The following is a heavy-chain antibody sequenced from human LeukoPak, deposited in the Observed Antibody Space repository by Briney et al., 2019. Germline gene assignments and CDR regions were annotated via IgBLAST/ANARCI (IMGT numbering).Heavy chain of an antibody. V-gene: IGHV3-30*04. CDR1: GFTFSSYT. Sequence: PGGSLRLSCAASGFTFSSYTIHWVRQAPGKGLEWVAVISYDGSNKYYADSVKGRFTISRDNSENTLYLQINSLRAEDTAVYYCARDFWSGFFSLGYWGQGTLVTVSS. J-gene: IGHJ4*02. CDR3: ARDFWSGFFSLGY. D-gene: IGHD3-3*01. CDR2: ISYDGSNK.